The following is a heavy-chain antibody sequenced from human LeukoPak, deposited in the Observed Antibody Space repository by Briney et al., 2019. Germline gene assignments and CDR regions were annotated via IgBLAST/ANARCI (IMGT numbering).Heavy chain of an antibody. CDR3: ARVSEYSGSYWYFDL. J-gene: IGHJ2*01. CDR1: GYTFTGYY. Sequence: ASVKVSCKASGYTFTGYYMHWVRQAPGQGLEWMGIINPSGGSTSYAQKFQGRVTMTRDTSTSTVYMELSSLRSEDTAVYYCARVSEYSGSYWYFDLWGRGTLVTVSS. V-gene: IGHV1-46*01. CDR2: INPSGGST. D-gene: IGHD1-26*01.